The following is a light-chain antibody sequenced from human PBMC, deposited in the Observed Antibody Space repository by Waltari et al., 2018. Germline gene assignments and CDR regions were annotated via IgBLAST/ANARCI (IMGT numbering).Light chain of an antibody. V-gene: IGKV1-5*03. CDR1: QSISSW. CDR3: QQYDTYPLT. J-gene: IGKJ4*01. CDR2: KAS. Sequence: DIQMTQSPSTLSASVGDRVTITCRASQSISSWLAWYQQKPGKAPKLLIYKASTLEGGVPSRFSGIGSGTDFTLTISSLQPDDSAAYYCQQYDTYPLTFGGGTKVEIK.